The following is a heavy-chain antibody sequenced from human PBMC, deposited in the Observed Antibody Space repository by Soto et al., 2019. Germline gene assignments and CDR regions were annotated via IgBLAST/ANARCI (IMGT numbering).Heavy chain of an antibody. V-gene: IGHV3-30*18. J-gene: IGHJ4*02. CDR1: GFAFSNYG. CDR3: AQDRGSCTGGSCFYSIYY. CDR2: ISYDGSHK. Sequence: VGSLRLSCAASGFAFSNYGMYWVRQAPGKGLEWVAVISYDGSHKDYVDSVKGRFTISRDNSKNTLYLQMNSLRPDDTAVYYCAQDRGSCTGGSCFYSIYYWGQGTLVTVSS. D-gene: IGHD2-15*01.